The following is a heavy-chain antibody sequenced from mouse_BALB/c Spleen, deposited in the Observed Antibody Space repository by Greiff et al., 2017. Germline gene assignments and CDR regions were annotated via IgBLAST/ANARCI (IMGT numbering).Heavy chain of an antibody. J-gene: IGHJ3*01. Sequence: QVQLQQSGPGLVQPSQSLSITCTVSGFSLTSYGVHWVRQSPGKGLEWLGVIWSGGSTDYNAAFISRLSISKDNSKSQVFFKMNSLQANDTAIYYCARGDYYGSGFAYWGQGTLVTVSA. V-gene: IGHV2-2*02. CDR2: IWSGGST. CDR3: ARGDYYGSGFAY. D-gene: IGHD1-1*01. CDR1: GFSLTSYG.